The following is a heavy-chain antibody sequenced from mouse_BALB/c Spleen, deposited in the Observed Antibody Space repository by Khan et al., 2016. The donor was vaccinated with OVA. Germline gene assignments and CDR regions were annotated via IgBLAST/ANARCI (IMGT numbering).Heavy chain of an antibody. D-gene: IGHD1-1*01. CDR1: GYSITTDYA. J-gene: IGHJ2*01. Sequence: QLEESGPGLVKPSQSLSLTCTVTGYSITTDYAWNWIRQFPGSKLEWMGHISYSGNTKYSPSLKSRISITRDTSKNQFFLQLKSVTTEDTARYYCARIYGGDFDYWGQGTTLTVSS. CDR3: ARIYGGDFDY. V-gene: IGHV3-2*02. CDR2: ISYSGNT.